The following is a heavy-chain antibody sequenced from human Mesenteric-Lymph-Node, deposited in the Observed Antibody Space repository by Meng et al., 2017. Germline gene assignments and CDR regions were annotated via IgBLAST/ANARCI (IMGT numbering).Heavy chain of an antibody. D-gene: IGHD2-15*01. Sequence: SETLSLTCTVSGGSISSYYWSWIRQPPGKGLEWIGYIYYSGSTNYNPSLKSRVTISVDTSKNQFSLKLSSVTAADTAVYYCAGENSDGYGYYYFDYWGQGTLVTVSS. V-gene: IGHV4-59*12. CDR3: AGENSDGYGYYYFDY. CDR1: GGSISSYY. CDR2: IYYSGST. J-gene: IGHJ4*02.